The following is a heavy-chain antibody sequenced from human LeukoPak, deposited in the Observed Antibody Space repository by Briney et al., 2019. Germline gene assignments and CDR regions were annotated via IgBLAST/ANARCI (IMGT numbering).Heavy chain of an antibody. J-gene: IGHJ6*02. CDR2: ISSSSSTI. D-gene: IGHD3-22*01. CDR3: ARDSYYYDSSGYTYYYGMDV. V-gene: IGHV3-48*01. CDR1: GFTFSSYS. Sequence: PGGSLRLSCAASGFTFSSYSMNWVRQAPGKGLEWVSYISSSSSTIYYADSVKGRFTISRDNSKNTLYLQMNSLRAEDTAVYYCARDSYYYDSSGYTYYYGMDVWGQGTTVTVSS.